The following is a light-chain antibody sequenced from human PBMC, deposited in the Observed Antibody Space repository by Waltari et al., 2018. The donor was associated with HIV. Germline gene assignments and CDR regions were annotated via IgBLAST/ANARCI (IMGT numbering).Light chain of an antibody. J-gene: IGLJ2*01. Sequence: SSELTQDPAVSVALGQTVRITCQGDSLRSYYASWYQQKPGQAPVLVIYGKNNRPSGIPDRFSGSSSGNTASLTITGAHAEDEADYSINSRDNNDIRVLFGGGTKLTVL. CDR3: NSRDNNDIRVL. CDR1: SLRSYY. V-gene: IGLV3-19*01. CDR2: GKN.